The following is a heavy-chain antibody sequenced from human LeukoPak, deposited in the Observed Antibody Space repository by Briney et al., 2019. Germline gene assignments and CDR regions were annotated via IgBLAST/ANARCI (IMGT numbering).Heavy chain of an antibody. CDR1: GCTFTSFY. CDR3: ARVVNYYGLDY. D-gene: IGHD3-10*01. CDR2: INPSDGST. J-gene: IGHJ4*02. Sequence: ASVKVSCKPSGCTFTSFYMYWVRQALGQGLEWMGIINPSDGSTTYAQKFQGRVTMTRDMSTSTVSMELYSLRSEDTAVYYCARVVNYYGLDYWGQGTLVTVSS. V-gene: IGHV1-46*01.